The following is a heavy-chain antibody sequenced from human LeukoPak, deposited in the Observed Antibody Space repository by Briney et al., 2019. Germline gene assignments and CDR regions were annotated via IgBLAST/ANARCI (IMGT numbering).Heavy chain of an antibody. CDR3: ARRGMGSSSSY. Sequence: PSETLSLTCSASSGSITSSSYYWGWIRQPPGKGLEWIGSIYYSGSTYSNPSLKSRLTISVDTSKNQFSLKLSSVTAADTAVYYCARRGMGSSSSYWGQGTLVTVSS. V-gene: IGHV4-39*01. CDR1: SGSITSSSYY. CDR2: IYYSGST. D-gene: IGHD6-6*01. J-gene: IGHJ4*02.